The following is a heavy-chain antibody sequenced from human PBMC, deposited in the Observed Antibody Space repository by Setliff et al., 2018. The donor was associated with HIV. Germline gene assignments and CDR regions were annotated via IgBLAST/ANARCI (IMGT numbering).Heavy chain of an antibody. CDR1: GDSINTHY. J-gene: IGHJ4*02. Sequence: SETLSLTCTVSGDSINTHYWSWIRQPPGKGLEWIGCISHSGNTNFNPSLNSRVTISLDTSKNQFSLRLTSLTAADTAIYYCARSQPDTIFGVVTFDCWGQGKMVTVS. D-gene: IGHD3-3*01. V-gene: IGHV4-59*11. CDR2: ISHSGNT. CDR3: ARSQPDTIFGVVTFDC.